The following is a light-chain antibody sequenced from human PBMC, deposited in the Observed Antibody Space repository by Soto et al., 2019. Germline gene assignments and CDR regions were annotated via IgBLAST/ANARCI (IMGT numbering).Light chain of an antibody. Sequence: QSVLTQPPSASGTPGQRVTISCSGSSSNIGSNTVNWYQQLPGTAPKLLIYDNTQRPSGVPDRFSGSKSGTSASLAISRLQSEFEADYYCSSYTRSTTLVVFGGGTKLTVL. CDR3: SSYTRSTTLVV. CDR1: SSNIGSNT. CDR2: DNT. J-gene: IGLJ2*01. V-gene: IGLV1-44*01.